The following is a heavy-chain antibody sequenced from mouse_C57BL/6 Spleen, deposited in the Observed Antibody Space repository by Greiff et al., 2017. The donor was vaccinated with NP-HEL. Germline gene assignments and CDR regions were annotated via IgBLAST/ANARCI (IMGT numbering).Heavy chain of an antibody. CDR1: GYTFTNYW. V-gene: IGHV1-63*01. D-gene: IGHD1-1*01. CDR2: IYPGGGYT. J-gene: IGHJ4*01. Sequence: QVQLKQSGAELVRPGTSVKMSCKASGYTFTNYWIGWAKQRPGHGLEWIGDIYPGGGYTNYNEKFKGKATLTADKSSSTAYMQFSSLTSEDSAIYYCATRGCDSSGYENAMDYWGQGTSVTVSS. CDR3: ATRGCDSSGYENAMDY.